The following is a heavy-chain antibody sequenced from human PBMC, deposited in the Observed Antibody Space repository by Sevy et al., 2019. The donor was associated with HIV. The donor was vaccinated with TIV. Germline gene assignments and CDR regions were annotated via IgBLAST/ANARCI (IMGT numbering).Heavy chain of an antibody. Sequence: GGSLRLSCAASGFTFDDYTMHWVHQAPGKGLEWVSLISWDGGSTYYADSVKGRFTISRDNSKNSLYLQMNSLRTEDTALYYCAKPLTTGTTGVGYWGQGTLVTVSS. V-gene: IGHV3-43*01. CDR1: GFTFDDYT. CDR2: ISWDGGST. CDR3: AKPLTTGTTGVGY. D-gene: IGHD1-1*01. J-gene: IGHJ4*02.